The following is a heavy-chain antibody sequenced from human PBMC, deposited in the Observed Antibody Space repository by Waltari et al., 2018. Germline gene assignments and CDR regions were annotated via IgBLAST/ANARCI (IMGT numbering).Heavy chain of an antibody. CDR1: GGTFSSYA. CDR2: IIPIFGTA. Sequence: QVQLVQSGAEVKKPGSSVKVSCKASGGTFSSYAISWVRQAPGQGLEWMGGIIPIFGTANYAQKFQGRVTITADESTSTAYMELSSLRSEDTAMYYCARWDYDILVRAFDIWGQGTMVTVSS. CDR3: ARWDYDILVRAFDI. D-gene: IGHD3-9*01. V-gene: IGHV1-69*12. J-gene: IGHJ3*02.